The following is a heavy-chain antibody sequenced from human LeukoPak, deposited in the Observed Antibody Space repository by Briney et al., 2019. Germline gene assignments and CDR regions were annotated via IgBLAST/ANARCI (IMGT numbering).Heavy chain of an antibody. CDR3: GRVCGERGVLRYFDWLLTGYYYFDY. D-gene: IGHD3-9*01. CDR2: INPHSGGT. Sequence: ASVKVSCKASGYTFTGYYMHWVRQAPGQGREWMGWINPHSGGTNYAQKSQGRVTMTRDTSISTAYMELSRLRSDDTGVYYCGRVCGERGVLRYFDWLLTGYYYFDYWGQGTLVTVSS. CDR1: GYTFTGYY. J-gene: IGHJ4*02. V-gene: IGHV1-2*02.